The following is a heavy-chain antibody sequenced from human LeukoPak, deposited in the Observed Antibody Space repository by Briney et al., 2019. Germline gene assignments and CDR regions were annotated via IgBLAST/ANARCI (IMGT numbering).Heavy chain of an antibody. CDR3: ARHVPGYCSGGSCSQGSTRLDY. CDR2: ISSSSSTI. Sequence: QPGGSLRLSCAASGFTFSSYSMNWVRQAPGKGLEWVSYISSSSSTIYYADSVKGRFTISRDNAKNSLYLQMNSLRDEDTAVYYCARHVPGYCSGGSCSQGSTRLDYWRQGALVTVSS. CDR1: GFTFSSYS. D-gene: IGHD2-15*01. V-gene: IGHV3-48*02. J-gene: IGHJ4*02.